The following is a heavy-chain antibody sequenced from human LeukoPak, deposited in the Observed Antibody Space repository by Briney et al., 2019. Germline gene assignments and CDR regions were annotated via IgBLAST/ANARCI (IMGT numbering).Heavy chain of an antibody. CDR3: ARDLDGSGSYFGY. V-gene: IGHV3-64*01. CDR1: GFTFSSYA. Sequence: GGSLRLSCAASGFTFSSYAMHWVRQAPGKGLEYVSAISSNGGSTYYANSVKGRFTISRDNSKNTLYLQMGSLRAEDMAVYYCARDLDGSGSYFGYWGQGTLVTVSS. J-gene: IGHJ4*02. CDR2: ISSNGGST. D-gene: IGHD3-10*01.